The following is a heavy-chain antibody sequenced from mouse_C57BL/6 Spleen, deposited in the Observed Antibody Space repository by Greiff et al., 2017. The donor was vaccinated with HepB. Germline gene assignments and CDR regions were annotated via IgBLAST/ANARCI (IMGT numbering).Heavy chain of an antibody. V-gene: IGHV1-18*01. CDR2: INPNNGGT. Sequence: DVQLQESGPELVKPGASVKIPCKASGYTFTDYNMDWVKQSHGKSLEWIGDINPNNGGTIYNQKFKGKATLTVYKSSSTAYMGLRSLTSEDTAVYYCARGGDDGGGFAYWGQGTLVTVSA. CDR1: GYTFTDYN. D-gene: IGHD2-3*01. CDR3: ARGGDDGGGFAY. J-gene: IGHJ3*01.